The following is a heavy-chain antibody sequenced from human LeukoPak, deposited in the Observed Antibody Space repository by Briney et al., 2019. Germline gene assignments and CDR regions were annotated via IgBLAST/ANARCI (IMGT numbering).Heavy chain of an antibody. V-gene: IGHV4-59*01. J-gene: IGHJ6*04. CDR3: ARAQHVDTAMVNYYYYYGMDV. CDR1: GGSISSYY. CDR2: NYYSGST. D-gene: IGHD5-18*01. Sequence: PSETLSLTCTVSGGSISSYYWSWIRQPPGKGLEWIGYNYYSGSTNYNPSLKSRVTISVDTSKNQFSLKLSSVTAADTAVYYCARAQHVDTAMVNYYYYYGMDVWGKGTTVTVSS.